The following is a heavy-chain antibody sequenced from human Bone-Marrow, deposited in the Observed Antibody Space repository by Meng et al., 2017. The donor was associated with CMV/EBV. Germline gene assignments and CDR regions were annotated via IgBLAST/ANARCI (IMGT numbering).Heavy chain of an antibody. CDR1: GGSISSYY. CDR2: IYYSGST. J-gene: IGHJ5*02. CDR3: ARGITIFGVVTAHNWFDP. D-gene: IGHD3-3*01. V-gene: IGHV4-59*01. Sequence: SETLSLTCTVSGGSISSYYWSWIRQPPGKGLEWIGYIYYSGSTNYNPSLKSRVTVSVDTSKNQFSLKLSSVTAADTAVYYCARGITIFGVVTAHNWFDPWGQGTLVTVSS.